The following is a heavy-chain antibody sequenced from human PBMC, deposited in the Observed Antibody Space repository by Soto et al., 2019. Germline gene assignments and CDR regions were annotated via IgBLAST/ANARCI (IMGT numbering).Heavy chain of an antibody. CDR2: ISGSGGST. Sequence: EVQLLESGGGLVQPGGSLRLSCAASGFTFSSYAMSWVRQAPGKGLEWVSAISGSGGSTYYADSVKGRFTISRDNSKSTMYLQMSSLRAEDTAVYYCAKLHIGYSYAWRFCYYWGQGTLVTVSS. J-gene: IGHJ4*02. CDR3: AKLHIGYSYAWRFCYY. D-gene: IGHD5-18*01. CDR1: GFTFSSYA. V-gene: IGHV3-23*01.